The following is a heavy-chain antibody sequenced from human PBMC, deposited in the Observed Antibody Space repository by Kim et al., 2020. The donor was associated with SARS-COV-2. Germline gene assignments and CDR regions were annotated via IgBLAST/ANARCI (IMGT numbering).Heavy chain of an antibody. CDR3: ARVVAAAGYNWFDP. D-gene: IGHD6-13*01. J-gene: IGHJ5*02. Sequence: YAQKFQGRVTMTRDTSTSTVYMELSSLRSEDTAVYYCARVVAAAGYNWFDPWGQGTLVTVSS. V-gene: IGHV1-46*01.